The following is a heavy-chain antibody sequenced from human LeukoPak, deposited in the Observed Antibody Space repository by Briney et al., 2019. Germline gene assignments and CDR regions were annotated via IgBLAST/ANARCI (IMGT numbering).Heavy chain of an antibody. J-gene: IGHJ4*02. CDR2: ISRRGDST. D-gene: IGHD3-22*01. CDR1: GFTFTNHA. V-gene: IGHV3-23*01. Sequence: PGGSLRLSCGASGFTFTNHAMSWVRQAPGKGLQWVSAISRRGDSTYYADSVKGRFTISRDNSKNTLYLQMNSLRAEDTAIYYCAKASAMIVVVSKHFDYWGQGTLVTVSS. CDR3: AKASAMIVVVSKHFDY.